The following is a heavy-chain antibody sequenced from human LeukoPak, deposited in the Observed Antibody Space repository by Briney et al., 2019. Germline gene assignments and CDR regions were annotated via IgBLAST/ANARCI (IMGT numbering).Heavy chain of an antibody. CDR2: ISTDVTDT. V-gene: IGHV3-74*01. CDR3: ANGGLLGEPHDAFDV. J-gene: IGHJ3*01. CDR1: GFTFSSYW. Sequence: GGSLRLSCAASGFTFSSYWMHWVRQAPGKGLVWVSRISTDVTDTNYADSVKGRFTISRDIAKNTLYLQMNSLRTEDMAVYFCANGGLLGEPHDAFDVWGQGTMVTVSS. D-gene: IGHD3-16*01.